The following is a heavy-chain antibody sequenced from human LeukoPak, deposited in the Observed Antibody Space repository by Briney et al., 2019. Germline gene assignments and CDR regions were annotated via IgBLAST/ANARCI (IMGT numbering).Heavy chain of an antibody. Sequence: GGSLRLSCAASGFTFSSYEMNWVRQAPRKGLEWVSYISSSGSTIYYADSVKGRFTISRDNAKNSLYLQMNSLRAEDTAVYYCARESPGATRDYWGQGTLVTVSS. CDR3: ARESPGATRDY. V-gene: IGHV3-48*03. CDR1: GFTFSSYE. D-gene: IGHD1-26*01. CDR2: ISSSGSTI. J-gene: IGHJ4*02.